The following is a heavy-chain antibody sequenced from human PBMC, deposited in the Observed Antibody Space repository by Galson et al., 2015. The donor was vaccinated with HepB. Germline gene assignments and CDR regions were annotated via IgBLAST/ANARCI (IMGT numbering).Heavy chain of an antibody. J-gene: IGHJ4*02. D-gene: IGHD3-22*01. CDR3: ATITMGVVVINP. CDR2: ISTYNGNT. CDR1: GYTFTSYG. V-gene: IGHV1-18*01. Sequence: SVKVSCKASGYTFTSYGISWVRQAPGQGLEWIGWISTYNGNTYFPQKSQGRVTMTTDTSTSIAYMELRSLTSDDTAVYYCATITMGVVVINPWGQGTLVTVSS.